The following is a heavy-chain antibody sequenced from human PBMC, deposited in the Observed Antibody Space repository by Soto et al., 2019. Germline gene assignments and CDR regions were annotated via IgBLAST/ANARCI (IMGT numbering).Heavy chain of an antibody. CDR2: ISDSGSK. CDR3: AKGGEGYCSGTSCLYHIGA. D-gene: IGHD2-15*01. CDR1: GFTFSSYA. J-gene: IGHJ6*03. V-gene: IGHV3-23*01. Sequence: EVQLLESGGGLVQPGGSRRLSCAASGFTFSSYAMSWVRQAPGKGLEWVSTISDSGSKYYADSVKGRFTISRDISKNTLYVQMSILRAEDTAVDYCAKGGEGYCSGTSCLYHIGAWGKGTTVTVSS.